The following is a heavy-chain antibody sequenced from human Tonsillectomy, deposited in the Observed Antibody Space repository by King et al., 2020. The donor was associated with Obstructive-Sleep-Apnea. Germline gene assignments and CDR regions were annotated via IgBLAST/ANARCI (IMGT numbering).Heavy chain of an antibody. Sequence: PLQESGPGQVKPSETLSLTCSVSGASVGRGTYYWSWIRQPPGKGLEWIGHIYPSGSTDYNPSLKSRVTISVDTSRNFFSLRLSSVTAADTAIYYCARFIEYYSMDVWGQGTTVTVSS. CDR2: IYPSGST. CDR3: ARFIEYYSMDV. CDR1: GASVGRGTYY. D-gene: IGHD6-6*01. V-gene: IGHV4-61*01. J-gene: IGHJ6*02.